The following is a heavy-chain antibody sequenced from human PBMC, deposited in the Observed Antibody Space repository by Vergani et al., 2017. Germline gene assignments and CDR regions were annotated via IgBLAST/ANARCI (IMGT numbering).Heavy chain of an antibody. D-gene: IGHD2-2*01. Sequence: QVQLVQSGAEVKKPGALVQVSCMASGYTFTSYYMHWVRQAPGQGLEWMGIINPSGGSTSYAQKFQGRVTMTRDTSTSTVYMELSSLRSEDTAVYYCARDSRYCSSTSCYVGRDWFDPWGQGTLVTVSS. CDR3: ARDSRYCSSTSCYVGRDWFDP. CDR2: INPSGGST. V-gene: IGHV1-46*01. CDR1: GYTFTSYY. J-gene: IGHJ5*02.